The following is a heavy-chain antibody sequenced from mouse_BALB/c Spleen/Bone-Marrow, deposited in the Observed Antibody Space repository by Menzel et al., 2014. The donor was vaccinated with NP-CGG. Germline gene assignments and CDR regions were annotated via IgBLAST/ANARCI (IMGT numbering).Heavy chain of an antibody. V-gene: IGHV1-9*01. CDR2: ILPGSGST. J-gene: IGHJ1*01. D-gene: IGHD2-1*01. CDR1: GYTFRSHW. Sequence: LQESGAELMKPGASVKISYKATGYTFRSHWIEWVKQRPGHGLEWIGEILPGSGSTYYNEKFKGKATFTADTSSNTAYMQLSSLTSEDSAVYYCARGGNFLWYFDVWGAGTTVTVSS. CDR3: ARGGNFLWYFDV.